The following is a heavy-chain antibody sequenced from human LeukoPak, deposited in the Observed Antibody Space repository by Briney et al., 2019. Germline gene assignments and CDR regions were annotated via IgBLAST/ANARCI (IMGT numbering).Heavy chain of an antibody. CDR1: GGTFSSYA. CDR2: IIPIFGTA. CDR3: ARASLWGRLSTNYYYYMDV. D-gene: IGHD3-16*02. V-gene: IGHV1-69*13. Sequence: ASVKVSCKASGGTFSSYAISWVRQAPGQGLEWMGGIIPIFGTANNAQKFQGRVTITADESTSTAYMELSSLRSEDTAVYYCARASLWGRLSTNYYYYMDVWGKGTTVTVSS. J-gene: IGHJ6*03.